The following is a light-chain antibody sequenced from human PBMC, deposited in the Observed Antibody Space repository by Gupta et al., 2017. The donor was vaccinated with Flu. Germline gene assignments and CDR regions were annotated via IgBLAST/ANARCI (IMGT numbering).Light chain of an antibody. CDR3: ETWDDSLTGPV. Sequence: QSLLTQPPSASETPGQRVTISCSGRGSNIGSNPVNWYLQLPGTAPTLLIYTNNQRPSGVPDRFSGSKSGSSDSLAISGLQSEDEAEYYCETWDDSLTGPVFGGGTKLTVL. CDR1: GSNIGSNP. CDR2: TNN. V-gene: IGLV1-44*01. J-gene: IGLJ7*01.